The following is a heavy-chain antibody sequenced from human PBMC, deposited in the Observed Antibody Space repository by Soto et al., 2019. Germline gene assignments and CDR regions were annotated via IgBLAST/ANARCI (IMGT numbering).Heavy chain of an antibody. CDR1: GGSISDTRHY. CDR2: IYYSGTT. D-gene: IGHD2-15*01. J-gene: IGHJ4*02. CDR3: ARTRRAAYASRAPFDD. V-gene: IGHV4-39*01. Sequence: SETLSLTCTVSGGSISDTRHYWGWIRQPPGKGLEWIGSIYYSGTTYFNPSLKSRLTVSVATSRNQFSLTLTSVTAADTAVYYCARTRRAAYASRAPFDDWGQGTLVTVSS.